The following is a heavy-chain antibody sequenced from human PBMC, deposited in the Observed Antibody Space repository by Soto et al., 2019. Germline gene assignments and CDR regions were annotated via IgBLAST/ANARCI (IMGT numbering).Heavy chain of an antibody. Sequence: QVQLLQSVAEVKKPGSSVKVSCKASGGTFDDIVFSWVRQAPGQGLEWMGGFISIFGKANYAQKFQGRVTITADKPTTTVYMELSSLKSDDTAVFYCAAGRRGGYGTYYYSLDVWGQGTTVTVSS. CDR3: AAGRRGGYGTYYYSLDV. J-gene: IGHJ6*02. CDR1: GGTFDDIV. D-gene: IGHD3-22*01. V-gene: IGHV1-69*06. CDR2: FISIFGKA.